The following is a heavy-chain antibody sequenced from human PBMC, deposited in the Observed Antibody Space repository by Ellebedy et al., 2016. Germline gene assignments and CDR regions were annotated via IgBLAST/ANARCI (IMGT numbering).Heavy chain of an antibody. V-gene: IGHV3-11*03. CDR3: ASSSSWYHD. Sequence: GESLKISXAASGFTFSDYYMSWIRQAPGKGLEWVSYISSSSSYTNYADSVKGRFTISRDNAKNSLYLQMNSLRAEDTAVYYCASSSSWYHDWGQGTLVTVSS. CDR1: GFTFSDYY. J-gene: IGHJ4*02. CDR2: ISSSSSYT. D-gene: IGHD6-13*01.